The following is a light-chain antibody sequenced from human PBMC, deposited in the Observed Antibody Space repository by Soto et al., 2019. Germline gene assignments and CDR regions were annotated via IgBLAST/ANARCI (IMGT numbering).Light chain of an antibody. V-gene: IGKV3-11*01. CDR1: QIVSSY. CDR3: QQRSNWPPYT. J-gene: IGKJ2*01. Sequence: EIVLTQSPATLSLSPGERATLSCRASQIVSSYLAWYQQKPGQAPRLLIYDASNRATGIPARFSGRGSRTDFTLTISSLEPEDFAVYYCQQRSNWPPYTFGQGTKLEIK. CDR2: DAS.